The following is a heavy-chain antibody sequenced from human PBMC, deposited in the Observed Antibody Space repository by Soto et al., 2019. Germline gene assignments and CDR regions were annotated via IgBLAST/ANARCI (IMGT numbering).Heavy chain of an antibody. CDR3: ARLANSSSWYYFDC. Sequence: SETLSLTCAVYGGSFSGYYWSWIRQPPGKGLEWIGEINHSGSTNYNPSLKSRVTISVDTSKNQFSLKLSSVTAADTAVYYCARLANSSSWYYFDCWGQGTLVTVSS. CDR1: GGSFSGYY. J-gene: IGHJ4*02. CDR2: INHSGST. V-gene: IGHV4-34*01. D-gene: IGHD6-13*01.